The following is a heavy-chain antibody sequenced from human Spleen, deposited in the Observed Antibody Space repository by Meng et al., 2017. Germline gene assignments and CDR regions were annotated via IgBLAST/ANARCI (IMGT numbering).Heavy chain of an antibody. CDR1: GGSISSSNW. Sequence: LQDSAPGRGKPSGTLSHTFGVSGGSISSSNWWSWARQPPGKGLQWIGEINHSGSTNYNPSLKSRVTISVDTSKNQFSLKLSSVTAADTAVYYCARDLSGYGWFDPWGQGTLVTVSS. V-gene: IGHV4-4*02. J-gene: IGHJ5*02. CDR2: INHSGST. CDR3: ARDLSGYGWFDP. D-gene: IGHD5-18*01.